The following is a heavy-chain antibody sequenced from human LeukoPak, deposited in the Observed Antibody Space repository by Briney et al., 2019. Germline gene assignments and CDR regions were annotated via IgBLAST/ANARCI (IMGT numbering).Heavy chain of an antibody. CDR2: INPSGGST. Sequence: ASVKVSCKASGFTFTSYSMHWVRQAPGQGLEWMAIINPSGGSTSYAQKFQGRVTMTRDMSTSTVYMELSRLRSDDTAVYYCARPTYDSSDYEYFQHWGQGTLVTVSS. J-gene: IGHJ1*01. D-gene: IGHD3-22*01. CDR3: ARPTYDSSDYEYFQH. V-gene: IGHV1-46*01. CDR1: GFTFTSYS.